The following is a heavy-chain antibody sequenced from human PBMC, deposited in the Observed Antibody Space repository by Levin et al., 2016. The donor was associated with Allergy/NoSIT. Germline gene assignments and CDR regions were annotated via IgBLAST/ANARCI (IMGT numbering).Heavy chain of an antibody. J-gene: IGHJ4*02. D-gene: IGHD2-15*01. Sequence: WVRQAPGQRLEWMGWINAGNGNTKYSQKFQGRVTITRDTSASTAYMELSSLRSEDTAVYYCARDNILDFDYWGQGTLVTVSS. CDR2: INAGNGNT. CDR3: ARDNILDFDY. V-gene: IGHV1-3*01.